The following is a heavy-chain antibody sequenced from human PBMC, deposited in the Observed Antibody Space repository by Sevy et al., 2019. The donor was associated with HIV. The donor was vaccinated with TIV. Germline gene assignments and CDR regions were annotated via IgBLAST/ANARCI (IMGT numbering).Heavy chain of an antibody. V-gene: IGHV1-69*13. CDR2: IIPIFGTA. CDR3: ARAGRKGFTMVRGVLSNYYYYGMDV. Sequence: ASVKVSCKASGGTFSSYAISWVRQPPGQGLEWMGGIIPIFGTANYAQKFQGRVTITADESTSTAYMELSSLRSEDTAVYCCARAGRKGFTMVRGVLSNYYYYGMDVWGQGTTVTVSS. CDR1: GGTFSSYA. D-gene: IGHD3-10*01. J-gene: IGHJ6*02.